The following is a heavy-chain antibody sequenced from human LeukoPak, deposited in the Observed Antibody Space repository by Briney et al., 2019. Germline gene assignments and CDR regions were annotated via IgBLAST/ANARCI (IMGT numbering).Heavy chain of an antibody. Sequence: GGSLRLSCAASGFTFSSYAMSWVPQAPGEGLKWLSAISGSAGSTNYAVSVKGRFTISRDNSKNTVYLQMNSLRAEDTAVYYCARHSSGWYGDGFDIWGQGSMVTVSS. V-gene: IGHV3-23*01. CDR1: GFTFSSYA. CDR3: ARHSSGWYGDGFDI. J-gene: IGHJ3*02. CDR2: ISGSAGST. D-gene: IGHD6-19*01.